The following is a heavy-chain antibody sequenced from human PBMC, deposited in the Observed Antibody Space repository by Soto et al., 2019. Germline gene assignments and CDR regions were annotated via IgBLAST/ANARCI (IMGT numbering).Heavy chain of an antibody. Sequence: QITLKESGPTLVKPTQTLTLTCTFSGFSLTTRGVGVGWIRQPPGKALECLALIYWDDDKLYSPSLQSRLSITKDTSKNQVVLTMTNVDHVDTATYYCAHIPNYYQYDWFDPWGQGTLVSVSS. CDR1: GFSLTTRGVG. D-gene: IGHD3-16*01. V-gene: IGHV2-5*02. J-gene: IGHJ5*02. CDR3: AHIPNYYQYDWFDP. CDR2: IYWDDDK.